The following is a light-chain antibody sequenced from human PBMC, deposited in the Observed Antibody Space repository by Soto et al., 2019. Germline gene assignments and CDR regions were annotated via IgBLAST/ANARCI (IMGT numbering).Light chain of an antibody. CDR1: QGVTTN. J-gene: IGKJ4*01. V-gene: IGKV3-15*01. Sequence: EIVMTQSPATLSVSPGERATLSCRASQGVTTNLAWYQQKPGQAPRLLIYGASTRATGIPARFSGSGSGTEFTLTISSLQSEDFAVYYCQQYNTWTFTFGGGTKVEIK. CDR3: QQYNTWTFT. CDR2: GAS.